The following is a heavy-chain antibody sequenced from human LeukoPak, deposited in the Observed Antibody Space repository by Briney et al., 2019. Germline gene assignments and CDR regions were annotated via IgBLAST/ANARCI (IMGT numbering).Heavy chain of an antibody. CDR1: GFIVGSNY. D-gene: IGHD2-15*01. V-gene: IGHV3-53*01. Sequence: GGSLRLSCAASGFIVGSNYMTWVRQAPGKGLEWVSVIYSGDNTYYADSVKGRFTISRDTPKNTLYLQMKSLRAEDTAVYYCARDTGSGYCSGGRCRGAFDIWGQGTMVTVSS. J-gene: IGHJ3*02. CDR2: IYSGDNT. CDR3: ARDTGSGYCSGGRCRGAFDI.